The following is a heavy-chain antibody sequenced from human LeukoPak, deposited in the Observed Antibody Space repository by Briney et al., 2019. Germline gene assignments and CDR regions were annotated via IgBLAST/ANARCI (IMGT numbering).Heavy chain of an antibody. Sequence: ASVKVSCKASGYTFTSYAMHWVRQAPGQRLEWMGWINAGNGNTKYSQKFQGRVTITRDTSASTAYMELSSLRSEDTAVYYCARSTVTTILSDYWGQGTLVTVSS. D-gene: IGHD4-17*01. CDR1: GYTFTSYA. CDR3: ARSTVTTILSDY. V-gene: IGHV1-3*01. CDR2: INAGNGNT. J-gene: IGHJ4*02.